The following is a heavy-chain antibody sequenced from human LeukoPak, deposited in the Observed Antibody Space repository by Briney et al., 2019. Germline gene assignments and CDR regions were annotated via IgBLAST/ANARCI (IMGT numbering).Heavy chain of an antibody. CDR1: GGSFSGYY. D-gene: IGHD6-13*01. CDR3: ARPYPAIAAAGTI. J-gene: IGHJ4*02. CDR2: INHSGST. Sequence: SETLSLTCAVYGGSFSGYYWSWLRQPPGKGLEWIGEINHSGSTNYNPSLKSRVTISVDTSKNQFSLKLSSVTAADTAVYYCARPYPAIAAAGTIWGQGTLVTVSS. V-gene: IGHV4-34*01.